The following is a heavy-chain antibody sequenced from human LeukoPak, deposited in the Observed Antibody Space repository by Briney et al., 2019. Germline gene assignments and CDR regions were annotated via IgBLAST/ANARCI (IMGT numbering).Heavy chain of an antibody. J-gene: IGHJ3*02. CDR3: ASDGSGSLDAFDI. Sequence: ASLKVSCKASGYTFTSYGISCVRQAPGQGLEWMGWISAYNGNTNYAQKLQGRVTMTTDTSTSTAYMELRSLRSHDTAVYYCASDGSGSLDAFDIWGQGTMVTVSS. V-gene: IGHV1-18*01. CDR1: GYTFTSYG. D-gene: IGHD3-10*01. CDR2: ISAYNGNT.